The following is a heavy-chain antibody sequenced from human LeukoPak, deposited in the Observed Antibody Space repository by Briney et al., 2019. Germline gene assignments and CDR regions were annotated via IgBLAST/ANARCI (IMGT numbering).Heavy chain of an antibody. Sequence: PGGSLRLSCAASGFTFSSYAMSWVRQAPGKGLEWVSSISNSGGTTYYADSVKGRFTISRDNSKNTLYLQMNSLRAEDTAVYYCARDRTARAAADAFDIWGQGTMVTASS. CDR2: ISNSGGTT. CDR1: GFTFSSYA. D-gene: IGHD6-13*01. V-gene: IGHV3-23*01. J-gene: IGHJ3*02. CDR3: ARDRTARAAADAFDI.